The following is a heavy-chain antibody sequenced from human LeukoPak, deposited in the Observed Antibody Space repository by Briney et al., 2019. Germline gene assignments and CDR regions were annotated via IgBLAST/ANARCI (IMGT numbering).Heavy chain of an antibody. CDR3: TRQQLVLDI. J-gene: IGHJ3*02. Sequence: GGSLRLSCAASGFTFSNAWMSWVRQAPGKGLEWVGHIKKKTDGGTTDYAAPVKGRFTISRDDSKNTLYLQMNSLKIEDTAVYYRTRQQLVLDIWGQGTMVTVSS. CDR1: GFTFSNAW. D-gene: IGHD6-13*01. CDR2: IKKKTDGGTT. V-gene: IGHV3-15*01.